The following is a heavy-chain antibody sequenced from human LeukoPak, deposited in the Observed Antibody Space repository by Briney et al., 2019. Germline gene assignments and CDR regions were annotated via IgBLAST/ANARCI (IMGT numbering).Heavy chain of an antibody. Sequence: PGRSLRLSCAASGFTFSSYGMHWVRQAPGKGLEWVAVISYDGSNKYYTDSVKGRFTISRDNSKSTLYLQMNSLRAEDTAVYYCAKEGVQTPSDWYFDLWGRGTLVTVSS. CDR1: GFTFSSYG. CDR2: ISYDGSNK. CDR3: AKEGVQTPSDWYFDL. J-gene: IGHJ2*01. D-gene: IGHD1-26*01. V-gene: IGHV3-30*18.